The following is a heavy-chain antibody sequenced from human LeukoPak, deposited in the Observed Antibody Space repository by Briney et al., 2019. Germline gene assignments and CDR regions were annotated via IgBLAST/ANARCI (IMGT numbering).Heavy chain of an antibody. CDR3: ARGGSEDSSGYSFDY. CDR1: GFTFSSYW. Sequence: GGSLRLSCAASGFTFSSYWIHWVRQAPGRGLVWVSRIYSDATYYADSVKGRFTISRDNAKNTLYLQMNSLRAEDTAVYYCARGGSEDSSGYSFDYWGQGTLVTVSS. J-gene: IGHJ4*02. D-gene: IGHD3-22*01. CDR2: IYSDAT. V-gene: IGHV3-74*01.